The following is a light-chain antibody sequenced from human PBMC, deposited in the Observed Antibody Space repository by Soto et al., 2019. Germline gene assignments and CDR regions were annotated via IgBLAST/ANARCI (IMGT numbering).Light chain of an antibody. Sequence: EKVMTQSPATLSVSPGERATLSCRASESVTFSLAWYQQKPGQAPRLLIYGASTRATGIPARFSGSGSGTEFTLTISSLQYEDFAIYYCQQYNDWPLTFGGGTRVEIK. J-gene: IGKJ4*01. CDR3: QQYNDWPLT. CDR2: GAS. V-gene: IGKV3D-15*01. CDR1: ESVTFS.